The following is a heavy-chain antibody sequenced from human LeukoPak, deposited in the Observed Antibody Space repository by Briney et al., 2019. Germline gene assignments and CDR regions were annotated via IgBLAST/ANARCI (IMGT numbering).Heavy chain of an antibody. J-gene: IGHJ4*02. V-gene: IGHV3-23*01. Sequence: PGGSLRLSCAASGFTFSSYGMSWVRQPPGKGREWVSPISGSGTSTYYADSVKGRFTISRDNSKNPLYLQMHSLRAEDTAVYYCAKGNYDILTGYLYYFDYWGQGTLVTVSS. CDR2: ISGSGTST. CDR3: AKGNYDILTGYLYYFDY. CDR1: GFTFSSYG. D-gene: IGHD3-9*01.